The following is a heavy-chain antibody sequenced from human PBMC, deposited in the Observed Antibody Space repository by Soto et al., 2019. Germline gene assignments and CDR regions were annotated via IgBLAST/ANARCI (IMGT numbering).Heavy chain of an antibody. J-gene: IGHJ3*02. Sequence: GGSLRLSCAASGFTFSSYAMSWVRQAPGKGLEWVSAISGSGGSTYYADSVKGRFTISRDNSKNTLYLQMNSLRAEDTAVYSCAKSLGDIVVVPAAIDAFDIWGQGTMVTVSS. V-gene: IGHV3-23*01. D-gene: IGHD2-2*01. CDR3: AKSLGDIVVVPAAIDAFDI. CDR1: GFTFSSYA. CDR2: ISGSGGST.